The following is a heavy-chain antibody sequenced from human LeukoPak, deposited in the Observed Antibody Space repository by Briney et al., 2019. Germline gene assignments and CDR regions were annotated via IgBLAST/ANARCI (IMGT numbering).Heavy chain of an antibody. V-gene: IGHV4-34*01. CDR3: ARDGYYDSSGYPKPPDY. CDR2: IYYSGST. Sequence: ASETLSLTCAVYGGSFSGYYWGWTRQPPGKGLEWIGSIYYSGSTYYNPSLKSRVTISVDTSKNQFSLKLSSVTAADTAVYYCARDGYYDSSGYPKPPDYWGQGTLVTVSS. D-gene: IGHD3-22*01. CDR1: GGSFSGYY. J-gene: IGHJ4*02.